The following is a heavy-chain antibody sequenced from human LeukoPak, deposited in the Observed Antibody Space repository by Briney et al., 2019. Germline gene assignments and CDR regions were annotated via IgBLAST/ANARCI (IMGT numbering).Heavy chain of an antibody. D-gene: IGHD1-26*01. CDR3: AKDQWELLDYFDY. J-gene: IGHJ4*02. CDR2: ISYDGSNK. CDR1: GFTFSSYG. V-gene: IGHV3-30*18. Sequence: GGSLRLSCAASGFTFSSYGMRWVRQAPGKGLEWVAVISYDGSNKYYADSVKGRFTISRDNSKNTLYLQMNSLRAEDTAVYYCAKDQWELLDYFDYWGQGTLVTVSS.